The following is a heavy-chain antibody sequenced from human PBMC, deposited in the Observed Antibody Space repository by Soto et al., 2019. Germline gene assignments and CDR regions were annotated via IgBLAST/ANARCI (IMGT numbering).Heavy chain of an antibody. CDR2: IYYSGGT. D-gene: IGHD4-17*01. V-gene: IGHV4-39*01. J-gene: IGHJ6*02. CDR3: ARKLDPRLRLLDYYYYYGMDV. Sequence: SETLSVTCTVSGGSISSSSYYWGWIRQPPGKGLEWIGSIYYSGGTYYNPSLKSRVTISVDTSKNQFSLKLSSVTAADTAVYYCARKLDPRLRLLDYYYYYGMDVWGQGTTVTVSS. CDR1: GGSISSSSYY.